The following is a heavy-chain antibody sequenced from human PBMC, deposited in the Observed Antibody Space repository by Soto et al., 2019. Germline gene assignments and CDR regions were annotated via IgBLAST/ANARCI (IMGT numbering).Heavy chain of an antibody. CDR3: ARGHRGHYGMDV. Sequence: ASVKVSCKASGYTFTSYDINWVRQATGQELEWMGWMNPNSGNTGYAQKFQGRVTMTRNTSISTAYMELSSLRSEDTAVYYCARGHRGHYGMDVWGQGTTVTVSS. V-gene: IGHV1-8*01. J-gene: IGHJ6*02. CDR1: GYTFTSYD. CDR2: MNPNSGNT.